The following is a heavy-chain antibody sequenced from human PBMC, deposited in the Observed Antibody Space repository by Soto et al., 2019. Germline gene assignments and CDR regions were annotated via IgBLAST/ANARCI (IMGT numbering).Heavy chain of an antibody. CDR1: ADSVSSSSVT. CDR2: TYYRSKWYN. CDR3: VRLIGNSWLDF. D-gene: IGHD5-12*01. Sequence: SQTLSLTCAISADSVSSSSVTWNWIRQSPSRGLEWLGRTYYRSKWYNDYAESVKSRITINPDTSKNQFSLHLNSVTPEDTAVYYCVRLIGNSWLDFWGQGTLVTVSS. J-gene: IGHJ5*01. V-gene: IGHV6-1*01.